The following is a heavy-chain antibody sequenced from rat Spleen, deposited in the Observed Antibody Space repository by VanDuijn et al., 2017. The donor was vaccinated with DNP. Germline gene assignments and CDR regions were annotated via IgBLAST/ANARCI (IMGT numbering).Heavy chain of an antibody. CDR2: INEDSTIM. CDR1: GFNFNDYW. D-gene: IGHD4-2*01. J-gene: IGHJ3*01. CDR3: VTRGDPYDNWFAY. V-gene: IGHV4-2*01. Sequence: EVKLVESGGGLVQPGRSLKLSCAASGFNFNDYWMGWVRQAPKKGLEWIGEINEDSTIMNYAPTLSDKISFSRDNAQNTLYLQMSELGSDDTGIYYCVTRGDPYDNWFAYWGRGTLVTVSS.